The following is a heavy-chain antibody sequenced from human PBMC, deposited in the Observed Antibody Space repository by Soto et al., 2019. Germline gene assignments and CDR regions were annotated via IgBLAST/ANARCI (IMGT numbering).Heavy chain of an antibody. CDR2: INAGNGNT. V-gene: IGHV1-3*01. D-gene: IGHD6-19*01. J-gene: IGHJ4*02. CDR1: GYTFTSYA. CDR3: ARVLLGSGWYWGY. Sequence: ASVKVSCKASGYTFTSYAMHWVRQAPGQRLEWMGWINAGNGNTKYSQKFQGRVTITRDTSASTAYMELSSLRSEDTAVYYCARVLLGSGWYWGYWGQGTLVTVSS.